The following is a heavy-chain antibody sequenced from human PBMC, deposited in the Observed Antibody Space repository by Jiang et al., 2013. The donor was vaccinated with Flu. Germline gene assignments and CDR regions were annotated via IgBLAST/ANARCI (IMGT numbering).Heavy chain of an antibody. CDR3: AREFLCSGGSCPHDAFDI. J-gene: IGHJ3*02. Sequence: GAEVKKPGASVKVSCKASGYTFTSYGISWVRQAPGQGLEWMGWITSYSGNTNYAQNLQGRVTMTTDTSTSTAYMELRSLRSDDTAVYYCAREFLCSGGSCPHDAFDIWGQGTMVTVSS. D-gene: IGHD2-15*01. CDR2: ITSYSGNT. CDR1: GYTFTSYG. V-gene: IGHV1-18*04.